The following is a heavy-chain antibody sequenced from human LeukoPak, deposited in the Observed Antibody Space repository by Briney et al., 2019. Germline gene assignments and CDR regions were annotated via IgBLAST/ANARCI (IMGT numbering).Heavy chain of an antibody. CDR1: GXSFTSYC. J-gene: IGHJ4*02. CDR3: ARHKGTMVRGVTPVDY. CDR2: IYPGVSDT. Sequence: GESLKISFKGSGXSFTSYCIGWVRQMPGKGLEWMGIIYPGVSDTRYSPSFQGQVTISADKSISTAYLQWSSLKASDTAMYYCARHKGTMVRGVTPVDYWGQGTLVTVSS. V-gene: IGHV5-51*01. D-gene: IGHD3-10*01.